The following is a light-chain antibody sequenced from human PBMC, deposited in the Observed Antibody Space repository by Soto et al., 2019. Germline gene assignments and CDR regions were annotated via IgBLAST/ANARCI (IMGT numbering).Light chain of an antibody. J-gene: IGLJ2*01. Sequence: SVLTQPPSVSGAPGQRVTISCTGSSSNIGAGYDVHWYQQLPGTAPKLLIYGNSNRPSGVPDRFTGSKSGTSASLSITGRQAEDEADYYCQSYDSSLSGHVVFGGGTQLTVL. CDR1: SSNIGAGYD. V-gene: IGLV1-40*01. CDR2: GNS. CDR3: QSYDSSLSGHVV.